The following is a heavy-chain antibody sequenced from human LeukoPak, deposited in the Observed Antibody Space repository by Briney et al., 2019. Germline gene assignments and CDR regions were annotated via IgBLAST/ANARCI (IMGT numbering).Heavy chain of an antibody. CDR1: GFSFSNYW. Sequence: GGSLRLSCVASGFSFSNYWMTWVRQAPGKGLEWVANIKEDGSEIHYVESVKGRFTISRDNGRNSLYLQMNTLNAEDTAVYYCARDPSRRFDYWGQGTLVTVSS. CDR2: IKEDGSEI. D-gene: IGHD6-6*01. J-gene: IGHJ4*02. CDR3: ARDPSRRFDY. V-gene: IGHV3-7*01.